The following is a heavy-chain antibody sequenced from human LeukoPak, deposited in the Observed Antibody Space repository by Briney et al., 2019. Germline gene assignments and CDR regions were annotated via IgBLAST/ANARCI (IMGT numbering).Heavy chain of an antibody. Sequence: ASVKVSCKASGYTFTSYYMHWVRRAPGQGLEWMGIINPSGGSTSYAQKFQGRVTMTRDTSTSTVYMELSSLRSEDTAVYYCARDFREYSYGVYFGYWGQGTLVTVSS. V-gene: IGHV1-46*01. CDR3: ARDFREYSYGVYFGY. CDR2: INPSGGST. D-gene: IGHD3-16*01. J-gene: IGHJ4*02. CDR1: GYTFTSYY.